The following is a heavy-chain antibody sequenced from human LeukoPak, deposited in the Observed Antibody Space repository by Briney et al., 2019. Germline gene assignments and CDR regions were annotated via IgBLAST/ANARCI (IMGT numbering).Heavy chain of an antibody. CDR1: GFTFSSYG. Sequence: GGSLRLSCAASGFTFSSYGMHWVRQAPGKGLEWVAVIWYDGSNKYYADSVKGRFTISRDNSKNTLYLQMNSLRAEDTAVYYCARDGSGSGYPFDYWGQGTLVTVSS. CDR3: ARDGSGSGYPFDY. D-gene: IGHD3-10*01. V-gene: IGHV3-33*01. CDR2: IWYDGSNK. J-gene: IGHJ4*02.